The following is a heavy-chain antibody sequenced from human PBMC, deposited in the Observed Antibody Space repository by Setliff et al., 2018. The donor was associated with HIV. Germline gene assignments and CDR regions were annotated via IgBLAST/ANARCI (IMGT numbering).Heavy chain of an antibody. D-gene: IGHD3-3*01. CDR2: IYYSGIT. CDR3: ASSGVRGDD. J-gene: IGHJ4*02. V-gene: IGHV4-31*03. CDR1: GDSISSGLYY. Sequence: SETLSLTCTVSGDSISSGLYYWGWFRRHPGKGLEWIAYIYYSGITYYNPSLRSRLNVYVDTSENQFSLNLTSVSSADTAVYFCASSGVRGDDWGQGTLVTVSS.